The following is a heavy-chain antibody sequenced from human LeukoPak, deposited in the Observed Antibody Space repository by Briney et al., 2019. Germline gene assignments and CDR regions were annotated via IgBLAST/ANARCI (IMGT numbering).Heavy chain of an antibody. J-gene: IGHJ6*03. CDR3: ARDRIYSSSWPIKYYYYMDV. CDR1: GFTFSSRDW. Sequence: GGSLRLSCVASGFTFSSRDWMTWVRQAPGKGLEWVANIKQDGSEKNYVDSVKGRFTISRDNAKNSLYLQMNSLRPEDTAVYYCARDRIYSSSWPIKYYYYMDVWGKGTTVTVSS. CDR2: IKQDGSEK. V-gene: IGHV3-7*01. D-gene: IGHD6-13*01.